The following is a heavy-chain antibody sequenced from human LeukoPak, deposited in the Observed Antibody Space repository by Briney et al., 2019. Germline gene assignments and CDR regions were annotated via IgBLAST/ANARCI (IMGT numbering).Heavy chain of an antibody. CDR3: ARVSRMVRSLFDY. CDR1: GGSISSGGYY. J-gene: IGHJ4*02. V-gene: IGHV4-31*03. Sequence: PSETLSLTCTVSGGSISSGGYYWRWIRQHPGKGLEWIGYIYCSGSTYYNPSLKSRVTISVDTSKNQFSLKLSSVTAADTAVYYCARVSRMVRSLFDYWGQGTLVTVSS. D-gene: IGHD3-10*01. CDR2: IYCSGST.